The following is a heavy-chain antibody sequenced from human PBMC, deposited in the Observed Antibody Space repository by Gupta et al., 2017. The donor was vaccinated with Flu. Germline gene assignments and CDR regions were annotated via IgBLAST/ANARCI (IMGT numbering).Heavy chain of an antibody. CDR1: GFDFTRYE. J-gene: IGHJ4*02. Sequence: EVLLVESGGGLVQPGRSLRLSCTAPGFDFTRYEMSWVRQAPGRGLEWVAFISSSAVTYYTDPVRGRFTISRDIANNLLYLQMSSLRGEDTAVYYCARGHWDNWGQGTLVPVSS. CDR2: ISSSAVT. V-gene: IGHV3-48*03. CDR3: ARGHWDN.